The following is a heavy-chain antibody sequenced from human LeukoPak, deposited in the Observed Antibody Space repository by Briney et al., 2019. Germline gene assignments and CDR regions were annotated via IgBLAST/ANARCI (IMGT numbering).Heavy chain of an antibody. CDR2: MNPNSGNT. Sequence: ASVKVSCKASGYTFTSYDINWVRQATGQGLEWMGWMNPNSGNTGYAQKFQGRVTMTRSTSISTAYMELSNLRFEDTAVYYCTRSVRNGHIDYWGQGTLATVSS. J-gene: IGHJ4*02. CDR3: TRSVRNGHIDY. V-gene: IGHV1-8*01. CDR1: GYTFTSYD. D-gene: IGHD2-21*01.